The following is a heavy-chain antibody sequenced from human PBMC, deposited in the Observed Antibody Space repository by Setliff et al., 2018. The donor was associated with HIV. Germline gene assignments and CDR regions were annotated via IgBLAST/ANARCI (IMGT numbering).Heavy chain of an antibody. CDR3: TRRYCTSTSCSSPYDY. CDR1: GFTFNDFS. CDR2: ISPDSTYI. J-gene: IGHJ4*02. D-gene: IGHD2-2*01. V-gene: IGHV3-21*01. Sequence: GGSLRLSCAASGFTFNDFSMNWVRQAPGKGLEWVSSISPDSTYIYYADSVKGRFTISRDNAKNSLYLQMNSLRAEDTAVCYCTRRYCTSTSCSSPYDYWGRGTLVTVSS.